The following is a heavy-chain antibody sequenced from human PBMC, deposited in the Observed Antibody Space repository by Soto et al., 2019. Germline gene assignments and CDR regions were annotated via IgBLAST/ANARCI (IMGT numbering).Heavy chain of an antibody. J-gene: IGHJ5*02. Sequence: GGSLRLSCTASGFTFGDDAMSWFRQAPGKGLEWVGFIRSKAYGGTTQYAASVKGRCTISRDDSKSIAYLQMNSLRTEDAAVYYCTTNFYDRSDYDHWFVHWVQGTRAXVSS. CDR1: GFTFGDDA. V-gene: IGHV3-49*03. CDR2: IRSKAYGGTT. CDR3: TTNFYDRSDYDHWFVH. D-gene: IGHD3-22*01.